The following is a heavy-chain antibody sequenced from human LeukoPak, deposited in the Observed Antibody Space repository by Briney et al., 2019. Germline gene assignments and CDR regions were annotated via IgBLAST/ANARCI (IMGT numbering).Heavy chain of an antibody. CDR1: GFTFSTYS. CDR3: ARVLFGYYGVDV. CDR2: ISGSSDYI. Sequence: GGSPRLSCAASGFTFSTYSMNWVRQAPGKGLEWVSSISGSSDYIFHADSVKGRFTMSRDNTKNSLYLQMNSLRAEDTAVYYCARVLFGYYGVDVWGQGTTVTVSS. J-gene: IGHJ6*02. V-gene: IGHV3-21*01. D-gene: IGHD3-3*01.